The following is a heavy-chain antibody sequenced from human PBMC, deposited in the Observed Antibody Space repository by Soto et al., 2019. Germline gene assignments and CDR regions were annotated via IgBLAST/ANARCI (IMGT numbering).Heavy chain of an antibody. CDR3: ARAIVAAEQGHWFDP. Sequence: QVTLKESGPVLVKPTETLTLTCTVSGFSLSNARMGVSWIRQPPGKALEWLAHIFSNDEKSYSTSLKSRPTISKDTSKSQVVLTMTNMDPVDTATYYCARAIVAAEQGHWFDPWGQGTLVTVSS. V-gene: IGHV2-26*01. J-gene: IGHJ5*02. CDR2: IFSNDEK. CDR1: GFSLSNARMG. D-gene: IGHD6-13*01.